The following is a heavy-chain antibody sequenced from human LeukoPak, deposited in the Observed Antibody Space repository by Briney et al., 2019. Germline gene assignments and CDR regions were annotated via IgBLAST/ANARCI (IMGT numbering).Heavy chain of an antibody. J-gene: IGHJ3*02. CDR2: IYHSGST. Sequence: KPSDTLSLTCVVSRYSINSGYYWGWIRQPPGKGLEWIGSIYHSGSTYYNPSLKSRVTISVDTSKNQFSLKLTSVTAADTAVYYCARVNNYYGTSDYYYEGAFDIWGQGTMVTVSS. D-gene: IGHD3-22*01. V-gene: IGHV4-38-2*01. CDR1: RYSINSGYY. CDR3: ARVNNYYGTSDYYYEGAFDI.